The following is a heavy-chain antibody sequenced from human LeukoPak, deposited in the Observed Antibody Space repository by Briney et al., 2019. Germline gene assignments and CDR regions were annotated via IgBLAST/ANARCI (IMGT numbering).Heavy chain of an antibody. Sequence: GGSLRLSCAASGFTFDDYAMHWVRQAPGKGLEWVSLISWDGGSTYYADSVKGRFTISRDNSKNSLYLQMNSLRAEDTALYYCATGGGVGAPGPIDYWGQGTLVAVSS. CDR3: ATGGGVGAPGPIDY. CDR1: GFTFDDYA. V-gene: IGHV3-43D*03. D-gene: IGHD3-16*01. J-gene: IGHJ4*02. CDR2: ISWDGGST.